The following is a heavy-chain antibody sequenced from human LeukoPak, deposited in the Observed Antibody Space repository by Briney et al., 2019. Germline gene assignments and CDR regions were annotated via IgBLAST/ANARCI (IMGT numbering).Heavy chain of an antibody. V-gene: IGHV3-20*04. CDR2: INWNGGST. CDR1: GFTFDDYG. D-gene: IGHD2-15*01. J-gene: IGHJ5*02. CDR3: ARDRRYCSGGSCYGWFDP. Sequence: GGSLRLSCAASGFTFDDYGMSWVRQAPGKGLEWVSGINWNGGSTGYADSVKGRFTISRDNAKNTLYLQMNSLRAEDTAVYYCARDRRYCSGGSCYGWFDPWGQGTLVTVSS.